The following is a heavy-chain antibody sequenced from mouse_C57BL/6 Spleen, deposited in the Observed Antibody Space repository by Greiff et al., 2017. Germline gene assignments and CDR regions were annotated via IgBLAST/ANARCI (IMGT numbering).Heavy chain of an antibody. CDR3: ARSGTVGGPFAY. V-gene: IGHV1-39*01. Sequence: VQLKESGPELVKPGASVKISCKASGYSFTDYNMNWVKQSTGKSLEWIGVINPNSGTTSYNQKFKGKATLTVDQSSSTVYMQLNSLTSEDSAVYYCARSGTVGGPFAYWGQGTLVTVSA. J-gene: IGHJ3*01. CDR1: GYSFTDYN. CDR2: INPNSGTT. D-gene: IGHD1-1*01.